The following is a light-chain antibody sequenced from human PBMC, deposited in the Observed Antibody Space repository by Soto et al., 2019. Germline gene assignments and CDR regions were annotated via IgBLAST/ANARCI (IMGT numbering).Light chain of an antibody. V-gene: IGKV3-20*01. CDR2: GAS. J-gene: IGKJ4*01. CDR1: QSVSSSY. Sequence: EIVVTQSPGTLSLSPGERATLSCRASQSVSSSYLAWYQQKPGQAPRLLIYGASSRATGIPDRFSGSGSGTDFTLTISRLEPEGFAVYYCQQYGSSPLTFGGGTKVEIK. CDR3: QQYGSSPLT.